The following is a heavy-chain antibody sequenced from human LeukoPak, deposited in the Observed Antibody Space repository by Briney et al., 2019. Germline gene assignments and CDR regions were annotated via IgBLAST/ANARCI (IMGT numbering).Heavy chain of an antibody. V-gene: IGHV4-59*01. CDR3: ARGWGYFDL. Sequence: PSETLSLTCTASGGSWSWIRQPPGKGLEWIGYFYYTGSTNYNPSLKSRVTMSLDASKNQFSLKLTSVTAADTAMYYCARGWGYFDLWGRGTLVTVSS. D-gene: IGHD6-13*01. CDR1: GGS. CDR2: FYYTGST. J-gene: IGHJ2*01.